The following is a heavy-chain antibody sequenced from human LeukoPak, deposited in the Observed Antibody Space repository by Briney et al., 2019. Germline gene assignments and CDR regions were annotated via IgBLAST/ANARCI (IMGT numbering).Heavy chain of an antibody. V-gene: IGHV3-73*01. CDR1: GFTFSGSA. Sequence: GGSLRLSCAGSGFTFSGSAMHWVRQASGKGLEWVAHIRTKATSYATAYAASVKGRFTISRDDSKNTAYLQMNSIKTEDTAVYYCTKLDLFYYDGSDYPGWGQGTLVTVSS. CDR3: TKLDLFYYDGSDYPG. D-gene: IGHD3-22*01. CDR2: IRTKATSYAT. J-gene: IGHJ4*02.